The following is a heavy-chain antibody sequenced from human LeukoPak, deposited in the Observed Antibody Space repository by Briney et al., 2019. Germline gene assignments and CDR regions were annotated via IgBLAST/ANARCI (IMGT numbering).Heavy chain of an antibody. D-gene: IGHD5-18*01. CDR1: GFTFSSYA. J-gene: IGHJ5*02. V-gene: IGHV3-23*01. CDR3: AKDLSGGYSYVSDWFDP. Sequence: GGSLRLSCAASGFTFSSYAMSWVRQALGKGLEWVSAISGSGGSTYYADSVKGRFTISRDNSKNTLYLQMNSLRAEDTAVYYCAKDLSGGYSYVSDWFDPWGQGTLVTVSS. CDR2: ISGSGGST.